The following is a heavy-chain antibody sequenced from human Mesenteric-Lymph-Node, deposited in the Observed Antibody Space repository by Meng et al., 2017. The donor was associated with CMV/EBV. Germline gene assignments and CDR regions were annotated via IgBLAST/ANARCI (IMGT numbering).Heavy chain of an antibody. J-gene: IGHJ4*02. CDR1: VGSIKTNNG. CDR2: IHQGGST. Sequence: CAVSVGSIKTNNGGSWVRKPPGKGLEWMGEIHQGGSTNDNPSLKSRVTISVDKSKNQFSLKLTSVTAADMAVYYCARVGDSGSYLDDDWGQGTLVTVSS. D-gene: IGHD3-10*01. CDR3: ARVGDSGSYLDDD. V-gene: IGHV4-4*02.